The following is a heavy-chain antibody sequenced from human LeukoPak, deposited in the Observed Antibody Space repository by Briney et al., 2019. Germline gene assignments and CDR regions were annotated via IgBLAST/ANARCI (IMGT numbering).Heavy chain of an antibody. Sequence: GGSLRLSCAASGFIFSDYYMAWMRQAPGKGLEWVSYIDGSSSRTKYADSVKGRFTISRDNAKNSLYLQMNSLRAEDTAVYYCARDRRDGGYNPGDPRGFANWGQGTLVTVSS. D-gene: IGHD5-24*01. CDR1: GFIFSDYY. CDR2: IDGSSSRT. CDR3: ARDRRDGGYNPGDPRGFAN. J-gene: IGHJ4*01. V-gene: IGHV3-11*06.